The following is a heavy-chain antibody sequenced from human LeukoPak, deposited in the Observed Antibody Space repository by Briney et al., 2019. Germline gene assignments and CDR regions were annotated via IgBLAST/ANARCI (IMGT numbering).Heavy chain of an antibody. CDR2: IYHNGIT. CDR3: TRGVALSDHGIIDS. V-gene: IGHV4-38-2*01. Sequence: SETLYLTCAVSGYSVSSGFFWGWIRQPPGKGLEWIATIYHNGITHYNPSLKSRVTISVDTSKNQFSLKMSSVTAADTAVYYCTRGVALSDHGIIDSWGQGAVATVSS. CDR1: GYSVSSGFF. J-gene: IGHJ4*02. D-gene: IGHD1-1*01.